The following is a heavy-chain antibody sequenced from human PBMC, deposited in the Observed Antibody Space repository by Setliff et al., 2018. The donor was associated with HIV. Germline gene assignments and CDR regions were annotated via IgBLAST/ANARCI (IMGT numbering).Heavy chain of an antibody. CDR1: GYSISSGYY. CDR3: ARVSITYWYSIPTFYYYMDV. Sequence: SETLSLTCAVSGYSISSGYYWGWIRQPPGKGLEWIGSIYHSGSTYYNPSLKSRVTISVDTSKNQFSLKLRSVTAADTAMYYCARVSITYWYSIPTFYYYMDVWGKGTKVTVSS. D-gene: IGHD2-15*01. CDR2: IYHSGST. J-gene: IGHJ6*03. V-gene: IGHV4-38-2*01.